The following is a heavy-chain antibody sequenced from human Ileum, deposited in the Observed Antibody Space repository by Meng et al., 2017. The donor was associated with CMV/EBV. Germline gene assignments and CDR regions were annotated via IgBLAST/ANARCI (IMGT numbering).Heavy chain of an antibody. D-gene: IGHD6-25*01. V-gene: IGHV1-46*01. CDR1: GYTFTSYY. Sequence: ASVKVSCKASGYTFTSYYMHWVRQAPGQGLEWMGIINPSGGSTSYAQKFQGRVTMTRDTSTSTVYMELSSLRSEDTAVYYCARSGSPPYPYYYYGMDVWGQGTTVIVSS. CDR2: INPSGGST. CDR3: ARSGSPPYPYYYYGMDV. J-gene: IGHJ6*02.